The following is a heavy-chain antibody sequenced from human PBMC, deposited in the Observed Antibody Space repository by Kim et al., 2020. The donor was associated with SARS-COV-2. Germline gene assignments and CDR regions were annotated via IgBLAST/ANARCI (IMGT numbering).Heavy chain of an antibody. CDR3: AKDRIAAAGIRYNWFDP. Sequence: GGSLRLSCAASGFTFSSYAMSWVRQAPGKGLEWVSTISGSGGSTYYADSVKGRFTISRDNSKNTLYLQMNSLRAEDTAVYYCAKDRIAAAGIRYNWFDPWGQGTLVTVSS. J-gene: IGHJ5*02. CDR1: GFTFSSYA. V-gene: IGHV3-23*01. D-gene: IGHD6-13*01. CDR2: ISGSGGST.